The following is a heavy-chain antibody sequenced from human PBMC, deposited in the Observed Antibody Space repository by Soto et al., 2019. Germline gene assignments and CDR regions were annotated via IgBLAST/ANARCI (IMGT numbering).Heavy chain of an antibody. CDR1: GGSISSYY. J-gene: IGHJ4*02. V-gene: IGHV4-59*01. D-gene: IGHD5-18*01. Sequence: SETLSLTCTVSGGSISSYYWSWIRQPPGKRLEWIGYIYYSGSTNYTPSLKSRVTISIDTSKNQFSLKLSSVAAADTAMYYCARMMEDTAMVIDYWGQGTLVTVSS. CDR3: ARMMEDTAMVIDY. CDR2: IYYSGST.